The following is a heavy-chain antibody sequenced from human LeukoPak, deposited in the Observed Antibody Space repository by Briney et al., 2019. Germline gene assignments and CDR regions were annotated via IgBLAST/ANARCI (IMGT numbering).Heavy chain of an antibody. D-gene: IGHD2-2*01. CDR3: VRGVVVPAAPLDC. Sequence: GGSLRLSCAASGFTFSSYSMNWVRQAPGKGLEWVSSISSSSSYIYYADSVKGRFTISRDNAKNSLYLQMNSLRAEDTAVYYCVRGVVVPAAPLDCWGQGTLVTVSS. CDR1: GFTFSSYS. J-gene: IGHJ4*02. CDR2: ISSSSSYI. V-gene: IGHV3-21*01.